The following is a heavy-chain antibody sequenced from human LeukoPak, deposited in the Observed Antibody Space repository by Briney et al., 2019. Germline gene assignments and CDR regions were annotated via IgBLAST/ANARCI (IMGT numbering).Heavy chain of an antibody. J-gene: IGHJ6*03. V-gene: IGHV4-31*03. CDR1: GGSISSGGYY. Sequence: SETLSLTCTVSGGSISSGGYYWSWIRQHPGKGLEWIGYIYYSGSTYYNPSLKSRVTISVDTSKNQFSLKLSSVTAADTAVYYCASQGGGITIFGVARYYMDVWGKGTTVTVSS. D-gene: IGHD3-3*01. CDR3: ASQGGGITIFGVARYYMDV. CDR2: IYYSGST.